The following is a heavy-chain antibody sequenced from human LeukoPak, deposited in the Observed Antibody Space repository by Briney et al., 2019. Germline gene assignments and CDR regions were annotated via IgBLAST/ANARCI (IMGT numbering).Heavy chain of an antibody. CDR2: IKQDGSEK. J-gene: IGHJ3*01. CDR1: GFTFSSHW. CDR3: ARESTKYSAYVSGFDF. D-gene: IGHD2/OR15-2a*01. V-gene: IGHV3-7*01. Sequence: GSLRLTCIGSGFTFSSHWMNWVGQAPGKGGEWVAHIKQDGSEKYYVYSIHCLFIISTHNAKTSLYLQMNSLRAEDTAVYYCARESTKYSAYVSGFDFWGQGTMLTVSS.